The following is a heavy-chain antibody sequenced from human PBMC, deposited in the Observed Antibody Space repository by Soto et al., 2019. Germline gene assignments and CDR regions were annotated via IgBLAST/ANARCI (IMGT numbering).Heavy chain of an antibody. J-gene: IGHJ4*02. Sequence: ASVKVSCKASGYTFTSYGISWVRQAPGQGLEWMGWISAYNGNTNYAQKLQGRVTMTTDTSTSTAYMELRSLRSDDTAVYYCARVYPATYYYDSSGFDYWGQRTLVTVYS. CDR2: ISAYNGNT. CDR1: GYTFTSYG. CDR3: ARVYPATYYYDSSGFDY. V-gene: IGHV1-18*01. D-gene: IGHD3-22*01.